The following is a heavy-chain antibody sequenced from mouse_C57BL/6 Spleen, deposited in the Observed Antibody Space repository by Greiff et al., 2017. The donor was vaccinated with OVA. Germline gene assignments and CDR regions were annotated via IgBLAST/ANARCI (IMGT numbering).Heavy chain of an antibody. CDR2: IHPSSGST. J-gene: IGHJ2*01. D-gene: IGHD1-1*01. V-gene: IGHV1-64*01. CDR3: EATVGARGLDY. CDR1: GYTFTSYW. Sequence: QVQLKQPGAELVKPGASLKLSCKASGYTFTSYWMHWVKQRPGQGLEWIGMIHPSSGSTNYNEKFKGKATLTVDKSSSTAYMQLSSLTSEDSAGYYCEATVGARGLDYWGQGTTLTVSS.